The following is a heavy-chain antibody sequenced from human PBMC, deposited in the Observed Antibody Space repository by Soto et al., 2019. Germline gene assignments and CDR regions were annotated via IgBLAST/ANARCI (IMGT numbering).Heavy chain of an antibody. D-gene: IGHD3-16*01. Sequence: SMRVSCKTSGYTFAMFDIYWVRPAQGQGLEWVGWMNTNSNDTRSAQKFRGRLTLTREKTLRSVYMTLSNLRPDATAVYYWAREWPAEGRFYVRDVWGQVTMV. V-gene: IGHV1-8*01. CDR3: AREWPAEGRFYVRDV. CDR1: GYTFAMFD. CDR2: MNTNSNDT. J-gene: IGHJ3*01.